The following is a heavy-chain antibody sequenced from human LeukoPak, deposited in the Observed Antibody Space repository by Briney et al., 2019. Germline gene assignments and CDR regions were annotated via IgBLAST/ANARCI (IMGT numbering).Heavy chain of an antibody. D-gene: IGHD3-10*01. J-gene: IGHJ4*02. CDR2: IYYSGST. CDR1: GSSISSSSYY. Sequence: LSSTCTVFGSSISSSSYYGSWIRQPRGKRLEWIGSIYYSGSTSYTPSLKSRVTISVDTSKNQFSLKLSSVTAADTAVYYCARDYQCGRYYYGSGSYYNCYYFDYWGQGTLVTVSS. CDR3: ARDYQCGRYYYGSGSYYNCYYFDY. V-gene: IGHV4-39*07.